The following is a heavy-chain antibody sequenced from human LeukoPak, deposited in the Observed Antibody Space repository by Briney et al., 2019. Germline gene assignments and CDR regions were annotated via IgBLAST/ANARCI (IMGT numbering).Heavy chain of an antibody. Sequence: ASVKVSCKVSGYTLTELSMHWVRQAPGKGLEWMGGFDPEDGETIYAQKFQGRVTMTEDTSTDTAYMELSSLRSEDTAVYYCARGRRHSSSWSPWYYYYYGMDVWGQGTTVTVSS. CDR1: GYTLTELS. CDR2: FDPEDGET. D-gene: IGHD6-13*01. J-gene: IGHJ6*02. CDR3: ARGRRHSSSWSPWYYYYYGMDV. V-gene: IGHV1-24*01.